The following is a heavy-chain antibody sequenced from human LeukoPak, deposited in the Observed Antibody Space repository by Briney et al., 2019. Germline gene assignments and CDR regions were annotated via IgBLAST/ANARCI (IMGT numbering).Heavy chain of an antibody. CDR3: ARRSYYGSGIYVHFDN. CDR2: ISSSGSTI. CDR1: GFTFSDYY. D-gene: IGHD3-10*01. J-gene: IGHJ4*02. Sequence: GGSLRLSCAASGFTFSDYYMSRIRQAPGKGLEWVSYISSSGSTIYYADSVKGRFTISRDNAKNSLYLQMNSLRAEDTAVYYCARRSYYGSGIYVHFDNWGQGTLVTVSS. V-gene: IGHV3-11*01.